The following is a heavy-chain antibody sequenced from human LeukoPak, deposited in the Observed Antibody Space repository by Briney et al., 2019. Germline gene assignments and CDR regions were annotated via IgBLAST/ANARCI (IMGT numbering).Heavy chain of an antibody. D-gene: IGHD2-15*01. V-gene: IGHV3-48*03. CDR1: GFTFSSYE. J-gene: IGHJ4*02. Sequence: PGGSLRLSCAASGFTFSSYEMNWVRQAQGKGLEWVSYISSSGSTIYYADSVKGRFTISRDNAKNSLYLQMNSLRAEDTAVYYCASSDCSGGSCEERAFYYWGQGTLVTVAT. CDR3: ASSDCSGGSCEERAFYY. CDR2: ISSSGSTI.